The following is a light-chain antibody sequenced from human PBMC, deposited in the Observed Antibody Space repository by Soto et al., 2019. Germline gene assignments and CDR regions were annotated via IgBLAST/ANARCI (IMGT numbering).Light chain of an antibody. Sequence: AIQLTQSPSSLSASVGDRATITCRASQDIRGALAWYQQKPGKAPKLLIYDVSSLESGVPSRFSGSGSGTDFTFTISSLQHEDFATYYCQQFNVYPITFGQGTRLEIK. V-gene: IGKV1-13*02. CDR3: QQFNVYPIT. J-gene: IGKJ5*01. CDR2: DVS. CDR1: QDIRGA.